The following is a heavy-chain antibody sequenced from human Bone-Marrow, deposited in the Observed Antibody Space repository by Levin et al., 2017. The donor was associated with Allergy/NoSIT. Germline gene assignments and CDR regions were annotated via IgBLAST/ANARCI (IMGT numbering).Heavy chain of an antibody. Sequence: SETLSLTCTVSGGSISSYYWSWIRQPPGKGLEWIGYIYYSGSTNYNPSLKSRVTISVDTSKNQFSLKLSSVTAADTAVYYCATLGVGSYFFNYWGQGTLVTVSS. CDR3: ATLGVGSYFFNY. CDR1: GGSISSYY. D-gene: IGHD1-26*01. J-gene: IGHJ4*02. V-gene: IGHV4-59*01. CDR2: IYYSGST.